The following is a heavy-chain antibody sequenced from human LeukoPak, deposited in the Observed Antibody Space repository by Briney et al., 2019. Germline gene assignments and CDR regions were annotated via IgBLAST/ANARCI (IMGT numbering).Heavy chain of an antibody. D-gene: IGHD3-16*02. CDR1: GFTSSSYA. CDR2: ISGSGGST. Sequence: QPGGSLRLSCAASGFTSSSYAMSWVRQAPGKGLEWVSGISGSGGSTYYADSVKGRFTISRDTSKNTLCLQMNSLRAEDTAVYYCARGWGGVIAVFDYWGQGTLVTVSS. J-gene: IGHJ4*02. CDR3: ARGWGGVIAVFDY. V-gene: IGHV3-23*01.